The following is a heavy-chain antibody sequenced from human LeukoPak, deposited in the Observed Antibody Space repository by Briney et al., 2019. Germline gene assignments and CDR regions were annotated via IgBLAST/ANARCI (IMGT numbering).Heavy chain of an antibody. Sequence: ASVKASCKASGYTFTSYYMHWVRQAPGQGLEWMGIINPSGGSTSYAQKFQGRVTMTRDTSTSTVYMELSSLRSEDTAVYYCARVVTPKDDAFDIWGQGTMVTVSS. D-gene: IGHD6-6*01. CDR2: INPSGGST. V-gene: IGHV1-46*01. CDR1: GYTFTSYY. CDR3: ARVVTPKDDAFDI. J-gene: IGHJ3*02.